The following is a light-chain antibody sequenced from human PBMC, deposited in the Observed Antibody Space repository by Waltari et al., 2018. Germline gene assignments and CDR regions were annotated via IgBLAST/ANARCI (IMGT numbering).Light chain of an antibody. CDR3: QQYNDWPPYT. Sequence: MTQSPDTLSMSAGESVTLSCRASRHIGGSLAWYQQKAGPAPRLLFYHASPRATGVADRFSAAGSGTDFTLTISSLRSEDSAVYYCQQYNDWPPYTFGQGTKLE. CDR2: HAS. V-gene: IGKV3-15*01. J-gene: IGKJ2*01. CDR1: RHIGGS.